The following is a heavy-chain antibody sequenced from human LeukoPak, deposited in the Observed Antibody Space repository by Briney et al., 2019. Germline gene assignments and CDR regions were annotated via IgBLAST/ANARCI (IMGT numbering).Heavy chain of an antibody. CDR2: ISYDGSNK. Sequence: GGSLRLSCAASGFTFSSYAMHWVRQAPGKGLEWVAVISYDGSNKYYADSVKGRFTISRDNSKNTLYLQMNSLRAEDTAVYYCARGRELGPQLYFDYWGQGTLVTVSS. CDR3: ARGRELGPQLYFDY. J-gene: IGHJ4*02. V-gene: IGHV3-30*04. D-gene: IGHD1-26*01. CDR1: GFTFSSYA.